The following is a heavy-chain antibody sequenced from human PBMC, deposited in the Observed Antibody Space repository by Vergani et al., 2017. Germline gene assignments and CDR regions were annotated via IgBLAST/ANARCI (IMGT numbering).Heavy chain of an antibody. V-gene: IGHV3-23*04. CDR3: AKQYFVSGNYLFDY. Sequence: EVQPVESGGGLVKPGGSLRLSCTTSGFTFSSAWMSWVRQAPGKGLEWVSAISGSGGSTYYTDSVKGRFTISRDNSKNMLFLQMNNLRTEDTAIYYCAKQYFVSGNYLFDYWGQGTLVTVSS. J-gene: IGHJ4*02. D-gene: IGHD3-10*01. CDR2: ISGSGGST. CDR1: GFTFSSAW.